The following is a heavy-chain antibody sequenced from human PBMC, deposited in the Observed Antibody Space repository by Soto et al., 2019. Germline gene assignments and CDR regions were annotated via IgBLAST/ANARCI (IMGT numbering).Heavy chain of an antibody. CDR2: IIPIFGTA. J-gene: IGHJ5*02. D-gene: IGHD6-13*01. Sequence: QVQLVQSGAAVKKPGSSVKVSCKASGGTFSSYAISWVRQAPGQGLEWMGGIIPIFGTANYAQKFQGRVTITADESTSTAYMELSSLRSEDTAVYYCARDWGPYSSSPSYNWFDPWGQGTLVTVSS. V-gene: IGHV1-69*01. CDR1: GGTFSSYA. CDR3: ARDWGPYSSSPSYNWFDP.